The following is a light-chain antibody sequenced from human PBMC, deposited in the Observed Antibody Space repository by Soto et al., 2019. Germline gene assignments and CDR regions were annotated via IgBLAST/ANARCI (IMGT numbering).Light chain of an antibody. Sequence: IQMTQSPLSLSASVGDRVIITCRASRDIGNDLGWYQQKPGKAPKLLIFAASTLHSGVPSRFSGSGSGTVFTLSIRCLHPEDFATYICLQDYKLPRTFGQGT. V-gene: IGKV1-6*01. CDR1: RDIGND. CDR3: LQDYKLPRT. J-gene: IGKJ1*01. CDR2: AAS.